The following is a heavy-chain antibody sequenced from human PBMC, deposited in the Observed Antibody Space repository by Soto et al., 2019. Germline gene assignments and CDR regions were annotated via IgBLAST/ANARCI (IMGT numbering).Heavy chain of an antibody. V-gene: IGHV3-53*01. CDR2: LYTGGST. Sequence: VGSLRLSCAASGFTVTTNYMNWVRQAPGKGLEWVSVLYTGGSTYYADSVEGRLTVSRDSSKNTLYLQMNSLRAEDTAVYFCARSRNYSNSPYDALDIWGQGTMLTVSS. D-gene: IGHD4-4*01. CDR3: ARSRNYSNSPYDALDI. J-gene: IGHJ3*02. CDR1: GFTVTTNY.